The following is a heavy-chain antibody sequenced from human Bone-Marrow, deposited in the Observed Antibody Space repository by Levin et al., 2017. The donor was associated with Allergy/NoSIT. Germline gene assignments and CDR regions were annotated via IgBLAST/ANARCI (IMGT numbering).Heavy chain of an antibody. CDR3: TLRRDAGIYWGEFDS. V-gene: IGHV3-73*01. J-gene: IGHJ4*02. CDR2: IRSKANSYAT. Sequence: GGSLRLSCAASGFTFSDSAMHWVRQASGKGLEWVGRIRSKANSYATAYAASVRDRFTLSRDDSMNTAYLQMNSLKTEDTALYYCTLRRDAGIYWGEFDSWAQGILVTVSS. D-gene: IGHD3-16*01. CDR1: GFTFSDSA.